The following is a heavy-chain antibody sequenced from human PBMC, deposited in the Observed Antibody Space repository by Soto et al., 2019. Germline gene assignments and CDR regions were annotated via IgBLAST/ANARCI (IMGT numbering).Heavy chain of an antibody. D-gene: IGHD6-25*01. CDR2: IIPIFGTA. CDR1: GGTFSSYA. V-gene: IGHV1-69*13. Sequence: VASVKVSCKASGGTFSSYAISWVRQAPGQGLEWMGGIIPIFGTANYAQKFQGRVTITADESTSTAYMELSSLRSEDTAVYYCARRKERSGPHYFDYWGQGSQVTVSS. CDR3: ARRKERSGPHYFDY. J-gene: IGHJ4*02.